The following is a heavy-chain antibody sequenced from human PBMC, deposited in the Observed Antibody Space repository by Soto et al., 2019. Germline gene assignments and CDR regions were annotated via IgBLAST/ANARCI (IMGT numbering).Heavy chain of an antibody. V-gene: IGHV1-24*01. CDR1: GYTLTELS. Sequence: ASVKVSCKVSGYTLTELSMHWVRQAPGKGLEWMGGFDPEDGETIYAQKFQGRVTMTEDTSTDTAYMELSSLRSEDTAVYYCILKYYYGSGSYYNRSSDYWGQGTLVTVSS. J-gene: IGHJ4*02. CDR2: FDPEDGET. CDR3: ILKYYYGSGSYYNRSSDY. D-gene: IGHD3-10*01.